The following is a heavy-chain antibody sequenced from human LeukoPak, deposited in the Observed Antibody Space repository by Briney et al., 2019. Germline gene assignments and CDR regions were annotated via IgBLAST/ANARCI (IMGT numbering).Heavy chain of an antibody. CDR3: AKVPMVRGVIIYFDY. Sequence: GGSLRLSCAASGFTFSSYAMSWVRQAPGKGLEWVSAISGSGGSTYYADSVKGRFTISRDDSKNTLYLQMNSLRAEDTAVYYCAKVPMVRGVIIYFDYWGQGTLVTVSS. CDR2: ISGSGGST. D-gene: IGHD3-10*01. J-gene: IGHJ4*02. CDR1: GFTFSSYA. V-gene: IGHV3-23*01.